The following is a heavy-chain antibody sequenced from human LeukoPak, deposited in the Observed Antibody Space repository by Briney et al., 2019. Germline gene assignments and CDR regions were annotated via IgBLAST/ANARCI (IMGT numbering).Heavy chain of an antibody. CDR3: LSGDY. J-gene: IGHJ4*02. D-gene: IGHD3-10*01. Sequence: GGSLRLSCSASGFTFSNYAMHWVRQAPGKGLESVSAISSNGGSTYYADSVKGRFTISRDNSRNTLYLQMSSLRAEDTAVYHCLSGDYWGQGTLVTVSS. CDR2: ISSNGGST. V-gene: IGHV3-64D*06. CDR1: GFTFSNYA.